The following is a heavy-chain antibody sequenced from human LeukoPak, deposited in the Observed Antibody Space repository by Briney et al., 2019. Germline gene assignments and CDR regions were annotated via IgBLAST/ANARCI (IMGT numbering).Heavy chain of an antibody. D-gene: IGHD5-12*01. Sequence: SETLSLTCTVSGYSISSGYYWGWIRQPPGKGLEWIGIIYHSGSTYYNPSLKSRVTISVDTSKNQFSLKLSSVTAADTAVYYCARVNSGYDSGDFDYWGQGTLVTVSS. CDR2: IYHSGST. V-gene: IGHV4-38-2*02. CDR3: ARVNSGYDSGDFDY. CDR1: GYSISSGYY. J-gene: IGHJ4*02.